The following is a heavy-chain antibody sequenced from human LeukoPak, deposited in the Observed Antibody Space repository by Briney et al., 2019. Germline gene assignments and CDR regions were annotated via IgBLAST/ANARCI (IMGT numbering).Heavy chain of an antibody. J-gene: IGHJ4*02. CDR2: INHSGST. CDR3: ARGYLAYYDSSGYVPYYFDH. V-gene: IGHV4-34*01. CDR1: GGSFSGHY. D-gene: IGHD3-22*01. Sequence: SETLSLTCAVYGGSFSGHYWSWIRQPPGKGLEWIGEINHSGSTNYNPTLKSRVTISVDTSKNQFSLKLSSVTAADTAVYYCARGYLAYYDSSGYVPYYFDHWGQGTLVTVSS.